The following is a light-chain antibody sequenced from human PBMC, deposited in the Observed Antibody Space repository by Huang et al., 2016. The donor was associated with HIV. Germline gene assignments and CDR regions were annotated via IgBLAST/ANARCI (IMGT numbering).Light chain of an antibody. V-gene: IGKV1-39*01. CDR1: QSTYKN. CDR2: ATS. J-gene: IGKJ2*01. CDR3: QQSYRPPRT. Sequence: DIQMTQSPSSLSASVGDRVTITCRASQSTYKNLNWHQQKPGKAPKLLISATSNLHSGVPSRFSGSGCATDFTLTISSLQAEDSATYCCQQSYRPPRTFGQGTQLEI.